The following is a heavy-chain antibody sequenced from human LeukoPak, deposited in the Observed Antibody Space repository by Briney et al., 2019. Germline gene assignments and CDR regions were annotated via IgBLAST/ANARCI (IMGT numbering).Heavy chain of an antibody. J-gene: IGHJ6*03. CDR3: ARGQYYYYMDV. CDR1: GDTFTSYY. Sequence: ASVKVSCKASGDTFTSYYMHGVRQAPGQGLEWMGIINPSGSNTTYAQKFQGRLTMTRDTSTSTVYMELSSLRFEDTAVYYCARGQYYYYMDVWGKGTTVTVSS. CDR2: INPSGSNT. V-gene: IGHV1-46*01.